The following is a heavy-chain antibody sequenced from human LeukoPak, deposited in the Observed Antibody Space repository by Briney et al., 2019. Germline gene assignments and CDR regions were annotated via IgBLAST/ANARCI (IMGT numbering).Heavy chain of an antibody. J-gene: IGHJ4*02. V-gene: IGHV3-23*01. D-gene: IGHD6-13*01. CDR3: AKGGRRIAAAGTGYFDY. CDR1: GFTFSSYA. CDR2: ISGSGGST. Sequence: GGSLRLSCAASGFTFSSYAMSWVRQAPGKGLEWVSAISGSGGSTYYADSVKGRFTIPRDNSKNTLYLQMNSLRAEDTAVYYCAKGGRRIAAAGTGYFDYWGQGTLVTVSS.